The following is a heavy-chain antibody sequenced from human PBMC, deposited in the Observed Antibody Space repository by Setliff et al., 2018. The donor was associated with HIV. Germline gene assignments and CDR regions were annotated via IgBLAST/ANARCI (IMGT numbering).Heavy chain of an antibody. D-gene: IGHD1-26*01. Sequence: SETLSLTCTVSGASISSSSHHWAWIRQPPGKGLEWIGNIHYSGSTNYNPSLTSRVTISVDTSRVQFSLKLCSVTAADTAVYYCARIVRWELVATSTFFYYYMDVWGKGTTVTVSS. CDR3: ARIVRWELVATSTFFYYYMDV. CDR2: IHYSGST. CDR1: GASISSSSHH. V-gene: IGHV4-39*01. J-gene: IGHJ6*03.